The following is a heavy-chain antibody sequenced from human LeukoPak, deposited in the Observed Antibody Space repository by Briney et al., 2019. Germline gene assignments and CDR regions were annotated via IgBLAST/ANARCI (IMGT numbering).Heavy chain of an antibody. J-gene: IGHJ4*02. Sequence: ASVKVSCKASGCTFTGYYMHWVRQAPGQGLEWMGWINPNSGGTNYAQKFQGRVTMTRDTSISTAYMELSRLRSDDTAVYYCARVIILRGYDFWSGYYMPFDYWGQGTLVTVSS. CDR2: INPNSGGT. D-gene: IGHD3-3*01. CDR3: ARVIILRGYDFWSGYYMPFDY. V-gene: IGHV1-2*02. CDR1: GCTFTGYY.